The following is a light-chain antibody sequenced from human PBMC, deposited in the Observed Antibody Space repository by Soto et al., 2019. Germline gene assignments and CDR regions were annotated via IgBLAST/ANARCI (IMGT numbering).Light chain of an antibody. Sequence: EIVMTQSPATLSVSPGERATLSCRASQSVSSNLAWYQQKPGQAPRLLIYGASTRATGIPARFSGSGSGTAFTLTIISLQSEDFAVYYCQQYNNWPRTFGQGTKVEIK. V-gene: IGKV3-15*01. CDR3: QQYNNWPRT. CDR2: GAS. CDR1: QSVSSN. J-gene: IGKJ1*01.